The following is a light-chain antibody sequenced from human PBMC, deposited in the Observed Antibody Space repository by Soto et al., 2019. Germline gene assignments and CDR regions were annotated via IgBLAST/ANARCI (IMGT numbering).Light chain of an antibody. CDR1: QDISTL. J-gene: IGKJ4*01. Sequence: DIQMTQSPSSVSASIGVTVTITCRASQDISTLSAWYQQKPGKAPKLLIYGASTLESGVPSRFSGRGSGTDFILTISSLPQEDFATYFCQQADSFPLTFGGGTKVDIK. V-gene: IGKV1D-12*01. CDR3: QQADSFPLT. CDR2: GAS.